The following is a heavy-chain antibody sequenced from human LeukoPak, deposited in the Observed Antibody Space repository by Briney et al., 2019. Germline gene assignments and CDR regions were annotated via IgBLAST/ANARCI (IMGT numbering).Heavy chain of an antibody. CDR3: ASSSSWYSPSDY. CDR1: GGSISSYY. CDR2: IYTSGST. J-gene: IGHJ4*02. Sequence: PSETLSLTCTVSGGSISSYYWSWIRQPPGKGLEWIGRIYTSGSTNYNPSLKSRVTISVDTSKNQFSLKLSSVTAADTAVYYCASSSSWYSPSDYWGQGTLVTVPS. V-gene: IGHV4-4*08. D-gene: IGHD6-13*01.